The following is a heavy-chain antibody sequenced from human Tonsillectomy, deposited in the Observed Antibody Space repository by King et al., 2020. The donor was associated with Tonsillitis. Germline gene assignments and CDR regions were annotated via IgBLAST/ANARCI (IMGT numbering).Heavy chain of an antibody. Sequence: VQLVESGGDLVQPGGSLRLSCGASGFTLSSYSMSWVRQAPGKGLEWVAHIKKDGSEEYSVGSVKGRFTISRDNAKNSMYLQMNSLRVEDTAVYYCARRRRLPSEFDCWGPGTLGAVS. CDR3: ARRRRLPSEFDC. D-gene: IGHD5-24*01. CDR2: IKKDGSEE. V-gene: IGHV3-7*01. J-gene: IGHJ4*02. CDR1: GFTLSSYS.